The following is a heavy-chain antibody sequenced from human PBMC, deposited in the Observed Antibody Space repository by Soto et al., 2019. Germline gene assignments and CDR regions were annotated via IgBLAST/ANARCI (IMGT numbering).Heavy chain of an antibody. J-gene: IGHJ4*02. CDR1: GFSLSTSGVA. V-gene: IGHV2-5*02. CDR3: AHGVGALDY. CDR2: IFWDDNN. Sequence: QITLKESGPTLVKPTQTLTLTCTFSGFSLSTSGVAVGWVRQSPGKALEWLALIFWDDNNRYSPSLKSRLSVTKDTSKNQVVLTVTNMDPVDTATYYCAHGVGALDYWGQGTLVTVSS. D-gene: IGHD1-26*01.